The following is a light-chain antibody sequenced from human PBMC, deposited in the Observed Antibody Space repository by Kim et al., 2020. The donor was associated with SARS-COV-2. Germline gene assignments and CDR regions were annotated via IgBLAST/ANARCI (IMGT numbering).Light chain of an antibody. CDR3: QAWDSSTVV. Sequence: GSPGQTASITCFGDKLGDKYVCWYQQKPGQSPVLVIYRDSKRPSGIPERFSGSNSGNTATLTISGTQAMDEADYYCQAWDSSTVVFGGGTQLTVL. CDR1: KLGDKY. CDR2: RDS. J-gene: IGLJ2*01. V-gene: IGLV3-1*01.